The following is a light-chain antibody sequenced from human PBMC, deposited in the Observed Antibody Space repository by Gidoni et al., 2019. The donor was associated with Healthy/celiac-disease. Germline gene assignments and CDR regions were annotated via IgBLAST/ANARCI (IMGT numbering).Light chain of an antibody. CDR1: QGISSY. CDR3: QQYYSYPPT. J-gene: IGKJ3*01. CDR2: AAS. V-gene: IGKV1-8*01. Sequence: AIRMTQSPSSRSASTGDRVTITCRASQGISSYLAWYQQKPGKAPKLLIYAASTLQSGVPSRFSGSGSGTDFTLTISCLQSEDFATYYCQQYYSYPPTFGPGTKVDIK.